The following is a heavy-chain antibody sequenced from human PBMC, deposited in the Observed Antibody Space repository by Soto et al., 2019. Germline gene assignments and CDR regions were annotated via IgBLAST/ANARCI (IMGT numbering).Heavy chain of an antibody. J-gene: IGHJ4*02. CDR3: ARGPTYYYGSGRYYKAPPFDY. D-gene: IGHD3-10*01. Sequence: QVQLVQSGAEVKKPGSSVKVSCKTSGGTFSNYAISWVRQAPGQGPEWMGGIIPISGTAHYAQKFQDRVTITADESTRTVYMELSSLRSDDTAVYFCARGPTYYYGSGRYYKAPPFDYWGQGTLVTVSS. V-gene: IGHV1-69*12. CDR2: IIPISGTA. CDR1: GGTFSNYA.